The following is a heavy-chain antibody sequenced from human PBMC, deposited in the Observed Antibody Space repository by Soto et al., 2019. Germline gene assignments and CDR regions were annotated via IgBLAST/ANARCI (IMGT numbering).Heavy chain of an antibody. J-gene: IGHJ4*02. CDR2: IWYDGSNK. CDR3: ARDLFAVADTIAY. V-gene: IGHV3-33*01. D-gene: IGHD6-19*01. Sequence: QVQLVESGGGVVQPGRSLRLSCAASGFTFSSYGMHWVRQAPGKGLEWVAVIWYDGSNKYYADSVKGRFTISRDNSKNTLYLQMNSLRAEDTAVYYCARDLFAVADTIAYWGQGTLVTVSS. CDR1: GFTFSSYG.